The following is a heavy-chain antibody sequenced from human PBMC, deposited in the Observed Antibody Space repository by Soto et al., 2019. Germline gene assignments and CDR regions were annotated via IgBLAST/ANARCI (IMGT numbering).Heavy chain of an antibody. CDR3: ARDPSNTSGNRIWFDT. CDR2: ISTYNGDT. J-gene: IGHJ5*02. V-gene: IGHV1-18*04. Sequence: QVQLVQSGDEVEKPGASVKVSCKTSGYTFMTHAISWVRQAPGQGLEWMGWISTYNGDTKVAQKFQGRVTMTRDTSTSTVYVDLRSLRSDQTAVYYCARDPSNTSGNRIWFDTWGQGTLVTVSS. CDR1: GYTFMTHA. D-gene: IGHD6-19*01.